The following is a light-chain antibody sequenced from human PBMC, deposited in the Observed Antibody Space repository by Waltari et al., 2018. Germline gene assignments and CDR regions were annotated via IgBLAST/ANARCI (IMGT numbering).Light chain of an antibody. Sequence: IQLTQSPSSVSASVGDRVTITCRASQGTSSHSAWYQHKPGKAPRLRLYAASTLQSVVPSSFGGSGAGTDFTRTISILQPEYSATYCRQQLNSYPYTFGQGTKLE. CDR2: AAS. J-gene: IGKJ2*01. CDR3: QQLNSYPYT. CDR1: QGTSSH. V-gene: IGKV1-9*01.